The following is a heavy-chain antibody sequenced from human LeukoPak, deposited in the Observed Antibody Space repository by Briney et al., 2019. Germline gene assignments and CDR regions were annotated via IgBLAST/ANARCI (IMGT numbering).Heavy chain of an antibody. CDR2: ISAYNGNT. J-gene: IGHJ5*02. CDR3: ARDRLLGKNNWFDP. Sequence: ASVKVSCKASGYTFTSYGISWVRQAPGQGLEWMGWISAYNGNTNYAQKLQGRVTMTTDTSTCTAYMELRSLRSDDTAVYYCARDRLLGKNNWFDPWGQGTLVTVSS. D-gene: IGHD2-15*01. CDR1: GYTFTSYG. V-gene: IGHV1-18*01.